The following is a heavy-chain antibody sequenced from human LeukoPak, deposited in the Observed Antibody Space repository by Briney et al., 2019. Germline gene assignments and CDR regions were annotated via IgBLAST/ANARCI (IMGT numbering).Heavy chain of an antibody. CDR2: FYYSGNT. V-gene: IGHV4-61*01. J-gene: IGHJ6*02. Sequence: SETLSLTCTVSGGSVSSYTYYWSWIRQPPGKGLEWIGCFYYSGNTNYNPSLKSLVTISVDTSKNQFSLKLSSVTAADTAVYYCARGRVANSYYSYYFGMDVWGQGTTVTVSS. D-gene: IGHD5-12*01. CDR1: GGSVSSYTYY. CDR3: ARGRVANSYYSYYFGMDV.